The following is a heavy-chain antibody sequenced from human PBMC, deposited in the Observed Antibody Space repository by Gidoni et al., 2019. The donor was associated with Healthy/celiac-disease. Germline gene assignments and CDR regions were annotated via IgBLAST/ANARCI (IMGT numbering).Heavy chain of an antibody. CDR3: AKDGTGTTPPPYYYYYGMDV. Sequence: EVQLVESGGVVVQPGGSLRLSCAASGFTFDDYAMHWVRQAPGKGLEWVSLISWDGGSTYYADSVKGRFTISRDNSKNSLYLQMNSLRAEDTALYYCAKDGTGTTPPPYYYYYGMDVWGQGTTVTVS. CDR1: GFTFDDYA. J-gene: IGHJ6*02. V-gene: IGHV3-43D*04. CDR2: ISWDGGST. D-gene: IGHD1-7*01.